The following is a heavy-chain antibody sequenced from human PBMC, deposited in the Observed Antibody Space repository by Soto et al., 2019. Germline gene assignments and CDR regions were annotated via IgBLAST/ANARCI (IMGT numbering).Heavy chain of an antibody. CDR3: ASQTIVRGVMGY. V-gene: IGHV4-34*01. Sequence: PSETLSLTCAVYGGSFSGYYWSWIRQPPGKGLEWIGEINHSGSTNYNPSLKSRVTISVDTSKNQFSLKLSSVTAADTAVYYCASQTIVRGVMGYWGQGTLVTVSS. D-gene: IGHD3-10*01. J-gene: IGHJ4*02. CDR1: GGSFSGYY. CDR2: INHSGST.